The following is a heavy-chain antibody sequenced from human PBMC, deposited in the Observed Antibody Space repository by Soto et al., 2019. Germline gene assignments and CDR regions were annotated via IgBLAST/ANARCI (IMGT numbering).Heavy chain of an antibody. Sequence: GASVEVSCKASGFTFTSSAVQWVRQARGQRLEWIGWIVVGSGNTNYAQKFQERVTITRDMSTSTAYMELSSLRSEDTAVYYCAAGYSSSWGFDYWGQGTLVTVSS. V-gene: IGHV1-58*01. J-gene: IGHJ4*02. CDR1: GFTFTSSA. D-gene: IGHD6-13*01. CDR2: IVVGSGNT. CDR3: AAGYSSSWGFDY.